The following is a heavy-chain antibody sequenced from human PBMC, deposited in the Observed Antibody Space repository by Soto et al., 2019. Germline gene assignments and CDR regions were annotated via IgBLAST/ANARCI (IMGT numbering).Heavy chain of an antibody. CDR2: IWYDGSNK. V-gene: IGHV3-33*01. Sequence: QVQLVESGGGVVQPGRSLRLSCAASGFTFSSYGMHWVRQAPGKGLEWVAVIWYDGSNKYYADSVKGRFTISRDNSKNTLYLQMNSLRAEDTAVYYCARDQRADRMLYPSGSLGYWGQGTLVTVS. D-gene: IGHD2-8*01. J-gene: IGHJ4*02. CDR1: GFTFSSYG. CDR3: ARDQRADRMLYPSGSLGY.